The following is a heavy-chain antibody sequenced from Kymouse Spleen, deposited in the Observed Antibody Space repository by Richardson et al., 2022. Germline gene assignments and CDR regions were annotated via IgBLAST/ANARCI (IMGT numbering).Heavy chain of an antibody. D-gene: IGHD3-10*01. Sequence: QVQLVQSGAEVKKPGASVKVSCKASGYTFTGYYMHWVRQAPGQGLEWMGWINPNSGGTNYAQKFQGWVTMTRDTSISTAYMELSRLRSDDTAVYYCARDRSSGSYSYYYGMDVWGQGTTVTVSS. CDR1: GYTFTGYY. J-gene: IGHJ6*02. CDR2: INPNSGGT. CDR3: ARDRSSGSYSYYYGMDV. V-gene: IGHV1-2*04.